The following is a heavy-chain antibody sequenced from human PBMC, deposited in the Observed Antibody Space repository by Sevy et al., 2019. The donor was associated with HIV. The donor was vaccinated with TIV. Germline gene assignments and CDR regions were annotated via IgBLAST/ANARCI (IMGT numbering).Heavy chain of an antibody. CDR3: AREPYYYDSSGQFDY. J-gene: IGHJ4*02. CDR2: ISAYNGNT. V-gene: IGHV1-18*01. D-gene: IGHD3-22*01. CDR1: GYTFTSYG. Sequence: ASVKVSCKASGYTFTSYGIIWVRQAPGQGLEWMGWISAYNGNTNYAQKLQGRVTMTTDTSTSTAYMELRSLRSDDTAVYYCAREPYYYDSSGQFDYWGQGTLVTVSS.